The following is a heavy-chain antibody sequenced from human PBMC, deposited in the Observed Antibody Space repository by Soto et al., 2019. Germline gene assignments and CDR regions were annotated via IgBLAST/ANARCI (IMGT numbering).Heavy chain of an antibody. J-gene: IGHJ6*02. CDR3: ARDWDYGDYSDSYYYYGMDV. Sequence: GGSLRLSCAASGFTFSSYWMHWVRQAPGKGLVWVSRINSDGSSTSYADSVKGRFTISRDNAKNTLYLQMNSLRAEDTAVYYCARDWDYGDYSDSYYYYGMDVWGQGTTVTVSS. V-gene: IGHV3-74*01. D-gene: IGHD4-17*01. CDR2: INSDGSST. CDR1: GFTFSSYW.